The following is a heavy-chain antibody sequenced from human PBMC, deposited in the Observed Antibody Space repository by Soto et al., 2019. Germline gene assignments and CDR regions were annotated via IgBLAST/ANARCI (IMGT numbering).Heavy chain of an antibody. V-gene: IGHV3-33*01. CDR1: GFTFSSYG. CDR2: IWYDGSNK. CDR3: ARAYYYDSTDAFDI. Sequence: GGSLRLSCAASGFTFSSYGMHWVRQAPGKGLEWVAVIWYDGSNKYYADSVKGRFTISRDNSKNTLYLQMNSLRAEDTAVYYCARAYYYDSTDAFDIWGQGTMVTVS. J-gene: IGHJ3*02. D-gene: IGHD3-22*01.